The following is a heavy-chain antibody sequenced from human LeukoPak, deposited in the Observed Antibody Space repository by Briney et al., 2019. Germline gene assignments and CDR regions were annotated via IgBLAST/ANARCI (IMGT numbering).Heavy chain of an antibody. CDR1: GFTFSNAW. Sequence: PRGSLRLSCAASGFTFSNAWMSWVRQAPGKGLEWVGRIKSKTDGGTTDYAAPVKGRVTISRDDSKNTLYLQMNSLKTEDTAVYYCTTDRLRDYGDQMIFDYWGQGTLVTDSS. D-gene: IGHD4-17*01. CDR2: IKSKTDGGTT. J-gene: IGHJ4*02. V-gene: IGHV3-15*01. CDR3: TTDRLRDYGDQMIFDY.